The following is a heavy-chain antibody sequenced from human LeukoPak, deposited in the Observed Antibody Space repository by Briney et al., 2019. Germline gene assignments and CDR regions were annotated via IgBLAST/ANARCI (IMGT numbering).Heavy chain of an antibody. V-gene: IGHV4-34*01. Sequence: PLETLSLTCAVYGGSFSGYYWSWIRQPPGKGLEWIGEINHSGSTNYNPSLKSRVTISVDTSKNQFSLKLSSVTAADTAVYYCARSPFYDFWSGYYSGNWFDPWGQGTLVTVSS. CDR3: ARSPFYDFWSGYYSGNWFDP. D-gene: IGHD3-3*01. CDR2: INHSGST. J-gene: IGHJ5*02. CDR1: GGSFSGYY.